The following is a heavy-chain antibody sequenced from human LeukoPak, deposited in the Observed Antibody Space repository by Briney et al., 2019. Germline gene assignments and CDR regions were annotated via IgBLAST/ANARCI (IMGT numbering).Heavy chain of an antibody. D-gene: IGHD2-21*02. V-gene: IGHV3-21*01. Sequence: NPGGSLRLSCAASGFIFSGYSMNWVRQAPGKGLDWVSSISSTSRYIFYADSVKGRFTISRDNAKNSLYLQMNSLGAEDTAVYYCGRVSAEQAVTAILGRIDYWGRGTLVTVSS. CDR2: ISSTSRYI. J-gene: IGHJ4*02. CDR1: GFIFSGYS. CDR3: GRVSAEQAVTAILGRIDY.